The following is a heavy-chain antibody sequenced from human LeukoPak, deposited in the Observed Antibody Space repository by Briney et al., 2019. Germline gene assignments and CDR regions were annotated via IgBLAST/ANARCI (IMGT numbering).Heavy chain of an antibody. CDR2: IYPGDSDT. CDR3: ARHGVALLWEYNWFDP. D-gene: IGHD1-26*01. V-gene: IGHV5-51*01. Sequence: GESLKISCKGSGYSFTTYWIGWVRQMPGKGLEWMGIIYPGDSDTRYSPSFQGQVTISADKSISTAYLQWSSLKASDTAMYYCARHGVALLWEYNWFDPWGQGTLVTVSS. J-gene: IGHJ5*02. CDR1: GYSFTTYW.